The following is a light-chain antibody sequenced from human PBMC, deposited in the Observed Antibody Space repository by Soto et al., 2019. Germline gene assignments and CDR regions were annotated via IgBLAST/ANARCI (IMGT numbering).Light chain of an antibody. CDR2: AAS. V-gene: IGKV1-27*01. CDR1: QGIRNS. CDR3: QEYYSPPFT. J-gene: IGKJ3*01. Sequence: DIQMTQSPPSLSASIGDTVTITCRASQGIRNSLAWYQQKPGKVPDLLIYAASTLHSGVPSHFSGSGSGTEFTLTISRLQPEDFATYYCQEYYSPPFTFGPGTKVDIK.